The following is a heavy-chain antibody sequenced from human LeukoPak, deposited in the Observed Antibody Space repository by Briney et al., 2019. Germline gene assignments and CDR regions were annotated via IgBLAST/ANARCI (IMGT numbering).Heavy chain of an antibody. V-gene: IGHV1-69*04. D-gene: IGHD3-9*01. CDR1: GGTFSSYA. CDR2: IIPILGIA. CDR3: VRGVLTGYYLGY. J-gene: IGHJ4*02. Sequence: ASVKVSCKASGGTFSSYAISWVRQAPGQGLEWMGRIIPILGIANYAQKFQGRVTITADKSTSTAYMELSSLRSEDTAVYYCVRGVLTGYYLGYWGQGTLVTVSS.